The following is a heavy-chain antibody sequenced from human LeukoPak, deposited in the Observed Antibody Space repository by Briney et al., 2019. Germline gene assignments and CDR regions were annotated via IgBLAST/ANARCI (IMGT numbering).Heavy chain of an antibody. CDR2: IYYSGST. CDR3: ARGSSSWYYFDY. J-gene: IGHJ4*02. D-gene: IGHD6-13*01. Sequence: SETLSLTCTVSGGSISSSSYYWGWIRQPPGKGLEWIGSIYYSGSTYYNPSLKSRVTISVDTSKNQFSLKLGSVTAADTAVYYCARGSSSWYYFDYWGQGTLVTVSS. CDR1: GGSISSSSYY. V-gene: IGHV4-39*01.